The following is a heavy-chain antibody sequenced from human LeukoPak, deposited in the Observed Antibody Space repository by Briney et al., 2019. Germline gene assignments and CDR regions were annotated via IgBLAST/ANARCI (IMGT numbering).Heavy chain of an antibody. J-gene: IGHJ5*02. CDR3: ARGWELDP. Sequence: PGGSLRLSCAASGFTFSSYWMSWVRQAPGKGLEWVANIKEDGSRNHYVDSVKGRFTISRDNAKNSLYLQMNSLRVEDTAVYYCARGWELDPWGQGTLVTVSS. V-gene: IGHV3-7*05. CDR1: GFTFSSYW. D-gene: IGHD1-26*01. CDR2: IKEDGSRN.